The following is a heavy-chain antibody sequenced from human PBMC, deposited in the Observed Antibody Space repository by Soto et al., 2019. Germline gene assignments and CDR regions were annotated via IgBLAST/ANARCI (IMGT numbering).Heavy chain of an antibody. V-gene: IGHV4-59*01. Sequence: SETLSLTCTVSGGSISSYYWSWIRQPPGKGLEWIGYIYYSGSTNYNPSLKSRVTIPVDTSKNQFSLKLSSVTAADTAVYYCARGLSSPAAEYYFDYWGQGTLVTVSS. CDR1: GGSISSYY. D-gene: IGHD6-6*01. J-gene: IGHJ4*02. CDR2: IYYSGST. CDR3: ARGLSSPAAEYYFDY.